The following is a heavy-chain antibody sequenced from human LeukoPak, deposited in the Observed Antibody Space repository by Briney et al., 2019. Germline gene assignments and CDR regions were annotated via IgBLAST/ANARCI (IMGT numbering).Heavy chain of an antibody. J-gene: IGHJ6*02. V-gene: IGHV3-23*01. CDR3: VREGGEGRYHFFGMDV. D-gene: IGHD4-17*01. CDR1: GFTFRSHA. Sequence: PGGSLRLSCVGSGFTFRSHAMSWVRQAPEKGLEFVSGIYENGGTTYYAASVKGRFTISRDNSKNTLYLQMSSLRADDTAVYYCVREGGEGRYHFFGMDVWGQGTTVTVSS. CDR2: IYENGGTT.